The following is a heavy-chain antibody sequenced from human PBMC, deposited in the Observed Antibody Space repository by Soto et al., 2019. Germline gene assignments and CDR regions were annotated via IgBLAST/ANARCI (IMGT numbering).Heavy chain of an antibody. CDR3: ARQGYCSGGSCYYDYYYGMDV. D-gene: IGHD2-15*01. V-gene: IGHV5-51*01. Sequence: PGESLKISCKGSGYSFTSYWIGWVRQMPGKGLEWMGIIYPGDSDTRYSPSFQGQVTISADKSISTAYLQWSSLKASDTAIYYCARQGYCSGGSCYYDYYYGMDVWGQGTTVTVSS. CDR2: IYPGDSDT. J-gene: IGHJ6*02. CDR1: GYSFTSYW.